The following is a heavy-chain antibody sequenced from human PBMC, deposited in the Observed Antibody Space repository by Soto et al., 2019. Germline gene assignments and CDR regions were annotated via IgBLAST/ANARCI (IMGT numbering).Heavy chain of an antibody. V-gene: IGHV3-7*03. CDR3: ARTKLVRGNWNYGYFDY. D-gene: IGHD1-7*01. CDR2: IKQDGSEK. CDR1: GFTFSSYW. J-gene: IGHJ4*02. Sequence: WGSLRLSCAASGFTFSSYWMSCVRQAPWKGLEWVANIKQDGSEKYYVDSVKGRFTISRDNAKNSLYLQMNSLRAEDTAVYYCARTKLVRGNWNYGYFDYWGQGTLVTSPQ.